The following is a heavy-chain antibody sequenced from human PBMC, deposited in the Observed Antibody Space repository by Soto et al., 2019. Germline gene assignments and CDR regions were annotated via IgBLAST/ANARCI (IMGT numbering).Heavy chain of an antibody. CDR1: GGSTSSGGYY. D-gene: IGHD1-26*01. CDR3: AREIVGDLDGMDV. Sequence: QVQLQESGPGLVKPSQTLSLTCTVSGGSTSSGGYYWSWIRQHPGKGLEWIGYIYYSGGTYYNPSLKSRVTISVDKSKTQFALKLSSVTAADTAVYYCAREIVGDLDGMDVWGQGTTVTVSS. J-gene: IGHJ6*02. V-gene: IGHV4-31*03. CDR2: IYYSGGT.